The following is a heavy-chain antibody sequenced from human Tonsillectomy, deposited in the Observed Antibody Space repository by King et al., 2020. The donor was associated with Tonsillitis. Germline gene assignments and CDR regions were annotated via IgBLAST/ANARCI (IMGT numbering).Heavy chain of an antibody. V-gene: IGHV4-30-4*07. D-gene: IGHD3-10*01. J-gene: IGHJ3*02. Sequence: QLQESGPGLVKPSQTLSLTCAVSGGSISSGDYSWSWIRQPPGKGLEWIGYIYYSGSTYYNPSLKSRVTISVDTSKNQFSLKLSSVTAADTAVYFCARDRAYHYISGGGGTANFDIWGQGTLVTVSS. CDR3: ARDRAYHYISGGGGTANFDI. CDR2: IYYSGST. CDR1: GGSISSGDYS.